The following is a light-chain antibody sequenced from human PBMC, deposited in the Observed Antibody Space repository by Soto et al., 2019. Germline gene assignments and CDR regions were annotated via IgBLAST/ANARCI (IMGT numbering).Light chain of an antibody. CDR1: QSLLHSNGYNY. J-gene: IGKJ2*01. CDR2: LGS. CDR3: MQALQTPYT. V-gene: IGKV2-28*01. Sequence: DIVMTQSPLSLPVTPGEPASISCRSSQSLLHSNGYNYLDWYLQKPGQSPQLLIYLGSNRASGVPDRFSGSGAGTDLTLKSSRVEAEDVGVYYGMQALQTPYTFGQGTKLEIK.